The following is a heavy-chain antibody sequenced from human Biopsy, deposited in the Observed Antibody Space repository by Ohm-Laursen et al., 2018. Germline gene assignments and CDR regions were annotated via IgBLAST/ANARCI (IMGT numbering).Heavy chain of an antibody. J-gene: IGHJ3*02. Sequence: TLSLTCTVSGGSISGSSWSWIRQAPGRGLEWVGYISYSGSTSNNPSLKSRITISVDTSKNQISLKVTSVTAADTAVYYCAKHSSGWTGDDALHIWGQGTMVTVSS. CDR3: AKHSSGWTGDDALHI. CDR2: ISYSGST. V-gene: IGHV4-59*08. D-gene: IGHD6-19*01. CDR1: GGSISGSS.